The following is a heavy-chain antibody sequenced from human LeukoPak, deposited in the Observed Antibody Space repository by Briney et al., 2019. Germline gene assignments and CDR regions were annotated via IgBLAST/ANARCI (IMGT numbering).Heavy chain of an antibody. Sequence: SVKVSCKASGGTFSSYTISWVRQAPGQGLEWMGRIIPILGIANYAQKFQGRVTITADKSTGTAYMELSSLRSEDTAVYYCARAYSSSSGGGMDVWGQGTTVTVSS. CDR3: ARAYSSSSGGGMDV. CDR2: IIPILGIA. V-gene: IGHV1-69*02. D-gene: IGHD6-6*01. J-gene: IGHJ6*02. CDR1: GGTFSSYT.